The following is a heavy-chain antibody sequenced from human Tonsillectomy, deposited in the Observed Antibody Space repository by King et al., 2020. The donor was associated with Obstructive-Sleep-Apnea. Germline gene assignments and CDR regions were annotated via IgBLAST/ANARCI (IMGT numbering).Heavy chain of an antibody. CDR3: ARHSGWYIYYLDS. J-gene: IGHJ4*02. D-gene: IGHD6-19*01. V-gene: IGHV4-59*01. CDR1: GGSISSYY. CDR2: IHNSGST. Sequence: VQLQESGPGLVKPSETLSLTCTVSGGSISSYYWSWIRQPPGKGLQWVGYIHNSGSTNYNPSLKSRVTISVDTSKNQFSLNLSSVTAADTAVYYCARHSGWYIYYLDSWGQGALVTVSS.